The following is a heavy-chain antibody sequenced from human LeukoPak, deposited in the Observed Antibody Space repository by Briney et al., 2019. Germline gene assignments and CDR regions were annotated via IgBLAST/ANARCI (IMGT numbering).Heavy chain of an antibody. V-gene: IGHV3-7*01. Sequence: GGSLRLSCAGSGFTFSRYWVSWVRQAPGKGLEWVANIKHDGGETYFVDSVKGRFTISRDSAKNSVYLQMNSLRAEDTAVYYCARGSTFYYDTTGYYHYLDFGGQGTLVTVSS. J-gene: IGHJ4*02. CDR1: GFTFSRYW. CDR2: IKHDGGET. CDR3: ARGSTFYYDTTGYYHYLDF. D-gene: IGHD3-22*01.